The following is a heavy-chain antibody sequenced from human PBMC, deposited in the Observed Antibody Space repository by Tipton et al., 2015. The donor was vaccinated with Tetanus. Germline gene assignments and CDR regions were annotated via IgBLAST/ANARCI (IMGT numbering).Heavy chain of an antibody. V-gene: IGHV4-59*02. J-gene: IGHJ4*02. D-gene: IGHD6-13*01. CDR2: AYYTGST. CDR3: AGVTAQRTELYSDH. Sequence: TLSLTCTVSGDSVSGYYWSWIRQPPGKGLEWIGYAYYTGSTNHNPSLKSRVTISMDRSKNQISLQLTSVTAADTAVYFCAGVTAQRTELYSDHWGQGTLVTVSS. CDR1: GDSVSGYY.